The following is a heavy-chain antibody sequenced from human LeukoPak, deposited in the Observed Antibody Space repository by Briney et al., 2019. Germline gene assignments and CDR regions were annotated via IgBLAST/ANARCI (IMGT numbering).Heavy chain of an antibody. J-gene: IGHJ6*02. Sequence: ASVKVSCKASGYTFTSYGISWVRQAPGQGLEWMGWISAYNGNTNYAQKLHGKVTMTTDTSTSTAYMELRSLRSDDTAVYYCARDTVTTFYYYYVMDVWGQGTTVTVSS. CDR1: GYTFTSYG. D-gene: IGHD4-17*01. CDR2: ISAYNGNT. CDR3: ARDTVTTFYYYYVMDV. V-gene: IGHV1-18*01.